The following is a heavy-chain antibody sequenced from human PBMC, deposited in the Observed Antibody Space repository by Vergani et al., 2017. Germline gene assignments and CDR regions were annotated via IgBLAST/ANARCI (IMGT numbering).Heavy chain of an antibody. CDR1: GFTFNHYA. CDR2: ISGSGGST. CDR3: AKAIPRNASYDYLYTTHAMVV. J-gene: IGHJ6*01. Sequence: EVQLLESGGDLVQPGGSLRLSCAASGFTFNHYAMNWVRQAPGKGLEWVSGISGSGGSTYYAGSVKGRFTISRDSSKNTLYLQMNSLSAGDTAVYYCAKAIPRNASYDYLYTTHAMVVWGQGSTVTVAS. D-gene: IGHD5-12*01. V-gene: IGHV3-23*01.